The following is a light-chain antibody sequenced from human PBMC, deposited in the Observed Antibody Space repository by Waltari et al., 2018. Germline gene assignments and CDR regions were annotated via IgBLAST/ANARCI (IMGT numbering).Light chain of an antibody. CDR1: SSDFGTFNL. V-gene: IGLV2-23*02. CDR3: CSYAGSRTYV. Sequence: QSALTQPASVSGSPGQSITISCTGPSSDFGTFNLVSWYQQHPGKVPNLIIYEVSKRPSGVSNPFSGSKSGNTASLTISGLRAEDEADYYCCSYAGSRTYVFGTGTKVTVL. J-gene: IGLJ1*01. CDR2: EVS.